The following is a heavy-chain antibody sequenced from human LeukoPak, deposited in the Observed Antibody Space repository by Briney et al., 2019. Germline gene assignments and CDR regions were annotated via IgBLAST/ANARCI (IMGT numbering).Heavy chain of an antibody. J-gene: IGHJ4*02. Sequence: SETLSLTCTVSGGSFSSYYWSWIRQPAGKGLEWNWRIYTSGSTNYNPSLKSRVTMSVDTSKNQFSLKLSSVTAADTAVYYCARDRYYYDSSGSFFDYWGQGTLVTVSS. CDR2: IYTSGST. CDR1: GGSFSSYY. D-gene: IGHD3-22*01. V-gene: IGHV4-4*07. CDR3: ARDRYYYDSSGSFFDY.